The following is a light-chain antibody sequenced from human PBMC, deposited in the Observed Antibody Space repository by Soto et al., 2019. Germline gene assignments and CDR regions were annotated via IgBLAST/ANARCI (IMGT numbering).Light chain of an antibody. CDR3: QQAHSFPFT. CDR1: QGISSW. CDR2: TVS. V-gene: IGKV1-12*01. J-gene: IGKJ3*01. Sequence: DIQMTQSPPSVSASVGARVTITCRASQGISSWLAWYQQKPENAPKLLIHTVSSLQSGVPSRFSGSGSGRDFTLTISSLQPEDFATYFCQQAHSFPFTFGPGTRVDLK.